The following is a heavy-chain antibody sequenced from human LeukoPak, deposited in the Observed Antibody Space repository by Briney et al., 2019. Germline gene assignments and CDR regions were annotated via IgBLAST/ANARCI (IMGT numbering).Heavy chain of an antibody. Sequence: GGSLRLSCAASGFTFSSYNMNWVHQAPGKGLEWVSSISSSSYMYYAESVKRRFTISRDNAKNSLYLQMNSLRVEDTAVYYCARDVGSDSSGGYYHYFDDWGQGTLVSVSS. V-gene: IGHV3-21*01. D-gene: IGHD3-22*01. CDR3: ARDVGSDSSGGYYHYFDD. J-gene: IGHJ4*02. CDR2: ISSSSYM. CDR1: GFTFSSYN.